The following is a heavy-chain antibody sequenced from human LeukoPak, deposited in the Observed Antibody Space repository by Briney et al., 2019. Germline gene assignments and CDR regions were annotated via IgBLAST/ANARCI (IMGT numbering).Heavy chain of an antibody. CDR3: ARGRHRVSSGWQYYFDY. J-gene: IGHJ4*02. D-gene: IGHD6-19*01. CDR2: ISYDGSNK. CDR1: GFTFSSYA. Sequence: QSGGSLRLSCAASGFTFSSYAMHWVRQAPGKGLEWVAVISYDGSNKYYADSVKGRFTISRDSSKNTLYLQMNSLRAEDTAVYYCARGRHRVSSGWQYYFDYWGQGTLVTVSS. V-gene: IGHV3-30-3*01.